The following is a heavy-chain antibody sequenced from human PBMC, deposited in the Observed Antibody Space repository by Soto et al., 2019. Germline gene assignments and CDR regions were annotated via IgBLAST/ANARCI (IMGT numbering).Heavy chain of an antibody. CDR2: VYYSGST. Sequence: SETLSLTCTVSGGSISSYYWSWFRQPPGKGLEWIAYVYYSGSTNYNPSLKSRVTVSKDTSKNQFSLKLTSVTAADTAVYFCVRSLAMIPNFDYWGQGALVTVSS. J-gene: IGHJ4*02. CDR1: GGSISSYY. D-gene: IGHD3-22*01. CDR3: VRSLAMIPNFDY. V-gene: IGHV4-59*08.